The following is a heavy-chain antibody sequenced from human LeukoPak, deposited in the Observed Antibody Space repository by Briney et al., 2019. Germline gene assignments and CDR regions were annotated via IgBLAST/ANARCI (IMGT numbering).Heavy chain of an antibody. CDR3: ARALGTPSAAY. D-gene: IGHD1-7*01. CDR1: GFTFSTYW. Sequence: GGSLRLSCAASGFTFSTYWMHWVRQAPGKGLVWVSLINPDGSDTSYADSVKGRFTIPRDNAKNTLYLQMNSLRDEDTGMFYCARALGTPSAAYWGQGTLVTVSS. J-gene: IGHJ4*02. CDR2: INPDGSDT. V-gene: IGHV3-74*01.